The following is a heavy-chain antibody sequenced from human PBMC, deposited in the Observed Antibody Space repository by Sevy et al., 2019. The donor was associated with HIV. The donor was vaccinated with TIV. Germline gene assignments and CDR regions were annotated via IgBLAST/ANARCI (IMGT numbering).Heavy chain of an antibody. CDR3: ARVDSSGYYFDY. J-gene: IGHJ4*02. CDR1: GYSISSGYY. CDR2: IYHSGST. D-gene: IGHD3-22*01. Sequence: SETLSLTCTVSGYSISSGYYWGWIRQPPGKGLEWIGSIYHSGSTYYNPSLKSRLTISVDTSKNQFSLKLSSVTAADTAVYYCARVDSSGYYFDYWGQGTLVTVSS. V-gene: IGHV4-38-2*02.